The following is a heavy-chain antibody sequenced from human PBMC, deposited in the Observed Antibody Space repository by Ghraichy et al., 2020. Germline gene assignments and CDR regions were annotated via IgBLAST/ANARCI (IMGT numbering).Heavy chain of an antibody. Sequence: SQTLSLTCTVSGGSISSSSYYWGWIRQPPGKGLEWIGSIYYSGSTYYNPSLKSRVTISVDTSKNQFSLKLSSVTAADTAVYYCARHGSTGSGSYLSDYWGQGTLVTVSS. CDR2: IYYSGST. V-gene: IGHV4-39*01. CDR3: ARHGSTGSGSYLSDY. CDR1: GGSISSSSYY. J-gene: IGHJ4*02. D-gene: IGHD3-10*01.